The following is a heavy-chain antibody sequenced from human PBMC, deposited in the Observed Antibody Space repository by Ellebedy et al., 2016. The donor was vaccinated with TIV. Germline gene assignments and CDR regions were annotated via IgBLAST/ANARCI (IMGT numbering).Heavy chain of an antibody. CDR3: ATSPPRLSGSYFNY. CDR2: INPNSGGT. D-gene: IGHD1-26*01. V-gene: IGHV1-2*02. CDR1: GYTFTSYY. J-gene: IGHJ4*02. Sequence: ASVKVSXXASGYTFTSYYMHWVRQAPGQGLEWMGWINPNSGGTNYAQKFQGRVTMTRDTSINTAYMDLSSLGSDDTAVYYCATSPPRLSGSYFNYWGQGTLVTVSS.